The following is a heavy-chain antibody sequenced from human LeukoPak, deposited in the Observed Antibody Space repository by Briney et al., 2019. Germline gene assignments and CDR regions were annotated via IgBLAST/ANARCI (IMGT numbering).Heavy chain of an antibody. D-gene: IGHD3-10*01. J-gene: IGHJ5*02. CDR2: INHSGST. Sequence: SETLSLTCTVSGGSISSSSYYWSWIRQPPGKGLEWIGEINHSGSTNYNPSLKSRVTISVDTSKNQFSLKLSSVTAADTAVYYCARRSYYYGSGSYKWFDPWGQGTLVTVSS. CDR1: GGSISSSSYY. V-gene: IGHV4-39*07. CDR3: ARRSYYYGSGSYKWFDP.